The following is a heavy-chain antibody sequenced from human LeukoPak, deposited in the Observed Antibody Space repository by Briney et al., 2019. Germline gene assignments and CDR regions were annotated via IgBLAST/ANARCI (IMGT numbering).Heavy chain of an antibody. D-gene: IGHD1-26*01. V-gene: IGHV3-20*04. CDR2: INWNGGST. Sequence: GGSLSLSCAASGFTFDDYGMSWVRQAPGKGLEWVSGINWNGGSTGYADSVKGRFTISRDNAKNSLYLQMNSLRAEDTALYYCAREGGATFYNWFDPWGQGTLVTVSS. CDR1: GFTFDDYG. CDR3: AREGGATFYNWFDP. J-gene: IGHJ5*02.